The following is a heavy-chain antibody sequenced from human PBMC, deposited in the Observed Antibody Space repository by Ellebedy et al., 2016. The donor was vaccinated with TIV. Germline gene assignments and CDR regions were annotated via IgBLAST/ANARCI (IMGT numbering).Heavy chain of an antibody. CDR1: GGIFRNFA. V-gene: IGHV1-69*13. CDR2: IMAVFGTT. D-gene: IGHD5-18*01. CDR3: AKHSGYTYDSHLAY. J-gene: IGHJ4*02. Sequence: ASVKVSCKASGGIFRNFAISWVRQAPGQGLEWVGGIMAVFGTTKYAQRFQGRFTITADDFSSSVFMELSSLRSEDTAVYFCAKHSGYTYDSHLAYWGPGTLVTVSS.